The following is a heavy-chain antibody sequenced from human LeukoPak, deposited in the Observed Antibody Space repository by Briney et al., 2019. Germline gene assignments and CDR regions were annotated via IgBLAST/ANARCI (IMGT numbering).Heavy chain of an antibody. D-gene: IGHD2-15*01. J-gene: IGHJ6*02. Sequence: GGSLRLSCAACGFTLSIYSMNWVRPAPGKGREGVSYISSSSSYIYYADSAKGRFTISRDNAKNSLYLQMNSLRGEDTAVYYCARDRCSGGSCYGPGMDVWGQGTTVTVSS. CDR3: ARDRCSGGSCYGPGMDV. CDR2: ISSSSSYI. V-gene: IGHV3-21*05. CDR1: GFTLSIYS.